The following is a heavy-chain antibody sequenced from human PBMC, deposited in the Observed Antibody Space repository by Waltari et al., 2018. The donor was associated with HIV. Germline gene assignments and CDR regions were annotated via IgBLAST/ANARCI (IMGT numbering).Heavy chain of an antibody. J-gene: IGHJ5*02. D-gene: IGHD2-2*01. V-gene: IGHV1-2*02. CDR1: GSTFTGHY. CDR3: ARESGYQLVRWLDP. Sequence: QVHLVQSGPEVKKPGASMTVSCTASGSTFTGHYMHWLRQAPGQGLEWMGWINPISGGTNYAQPLQCSVTMTSDASINTVYMELKSLRYDDTAMYYCARESGYQLVRWLDPWGQGIRVTVSS. CDR2: INPISGGT.